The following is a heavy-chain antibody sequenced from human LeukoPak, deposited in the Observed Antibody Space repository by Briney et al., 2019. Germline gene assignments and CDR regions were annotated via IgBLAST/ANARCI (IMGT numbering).Heavy chain of an antibody. Sequence: GGSLRLSCAASGFTFSDYHMSWIRQAPGKGLEWVSYISSSGSTIYYADSVKGRFTISRDNAKNSLYLQMNSLRGEDTALYYCARDGFRDSGSRGKFYFDYWGQGTLVTVSS. V-gene: IGHV3-11*04. CDR1: GFTFSDYH. CDR3: ARDGFRDSGSRGKFYFDY. CDR2: ISSSGSTI. D-gene: IGHD3-10*01. J-gene: IGHJ4*02.